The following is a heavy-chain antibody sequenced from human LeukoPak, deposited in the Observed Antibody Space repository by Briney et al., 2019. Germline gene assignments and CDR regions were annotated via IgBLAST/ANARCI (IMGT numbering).Heavy chain of an antibody. CDR3: ARDNPDPPDYGGPPVFDY. CDR2: ISSSGSTI. J-gene: IGHJ4*02. CDR1: GFTFSDYY. D-gene: IGHD4-23*01. V-gene: IGHV3-11*01. Sequence: GGSLRLSCAASGFTFSDYYMSWIRQAPGKGLEWVSYISSSGSTIYYADSVKGRFTISRDNAKNSLYLQMNSLRAEDTAVYYCARDNPDPPDYGGPPVFDYWGQGTLVTVSS.